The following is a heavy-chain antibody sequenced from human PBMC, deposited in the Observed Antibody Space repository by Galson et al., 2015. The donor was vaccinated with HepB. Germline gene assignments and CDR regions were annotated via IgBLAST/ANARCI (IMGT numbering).Heavy chain of an antibody. D-gene: IGHD3-10*01. CDR1: GYTFTSYD. Sequence: SVKVSCKASGYTFTSYDINWVRQATGQGLEWMGWMNPNSGNTGYAQKFQGRVTMTRNTSISTAYMELSSLRSEDTAVYYCARSGGSGSYYYYYYYYYMDVWGKGTTVTVSS. V-gene: IGHV1-8*01. J-gene: IGHJ6*03. CDR3: ARSGGSGSYYYYYYYYYMDV. CDR2: MNPNSGNT.